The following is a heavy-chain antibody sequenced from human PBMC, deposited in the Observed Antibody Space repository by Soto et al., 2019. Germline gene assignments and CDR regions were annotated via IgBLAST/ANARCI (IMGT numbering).Heavy chain of an antibody. CDR3: VRDAGGIEYTGYPYYFDY. V-gene: IGHV1-69*04. CDR1: GGTFSSYT. D-gene: IGHD6-13*01. J-gene: IGHJ4*02. Sequence: SVKVSCKASGGTFSSYTISWVRQAPGQGLEWMGRIIPILGIANYAQKFKGRVTITADKSTSTAYMELSSLRSEDTAVYYFVRDAGGIEYTGYPYYFDYWGQGTLVTVSS. CDR2: IIPILGIA.